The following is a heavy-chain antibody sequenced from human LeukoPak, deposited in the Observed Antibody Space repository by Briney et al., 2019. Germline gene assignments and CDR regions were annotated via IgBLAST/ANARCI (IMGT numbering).Heavy chain of an antibody. V-gene: IGHV3-30*03. CDR2: ISYDGNIY. CDR3: ARGVEVITGDVFDV. CDR1: GFTFSGYA. D-gene: IGHD3-22*01. J-gene: IGHJ3*01. Sequence: GRSLTLSCAASGFTFSGYAMHWVRQVPGKGLEWLALISYDGNIYDYADSVKGRFTISRANSKNTVSLQMNNLSAEDTAIYYCARGVEVITGDVFDVWGQGTMVTVSS.